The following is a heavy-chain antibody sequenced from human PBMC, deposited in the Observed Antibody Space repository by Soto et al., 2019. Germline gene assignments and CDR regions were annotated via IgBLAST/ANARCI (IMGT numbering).Heavy chain of an antibody. V-gene: IGHV3-23*01. CDR2: ISGSGGST. CDR3: AKCPPGIAAAGTGGFDY. D-gene: IGHD6-13*01. J-gene: IGHJ4*02. CDR1: GFTFSSYA. Sequence: EVQLLESGGGLVQPGGSLRLSCAASGFTFSSYAMSWVRQAPGKGLEWVSAISGSGGSTYYADSVKGRFTISRDNSKNTLYLQMNSLRAEDTAVYYCAKCPPGIAAAGTGGFDYWGQGTLVTVSS.